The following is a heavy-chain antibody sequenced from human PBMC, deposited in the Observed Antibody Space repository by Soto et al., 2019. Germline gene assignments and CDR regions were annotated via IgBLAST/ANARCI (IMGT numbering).Heavy chain of an antibody. V-gene: IGHV5-51*01. Sequence: GASLKICCKGSGYSFTSYWIGWVRQMPGKGLEWVGIIYPGDSDTRYSPSFQGQITIADDKSISTAYLQWSSLKASDTAVYYCARSGYEILTGYPYWGRGTLVTVSS. CDR2: IYPGDSDT. CDR3: ARSGYEILTGYPY. CDR1: GYSFTSYW. D-gene: IGHD3-9*01. J-gene: IGHJ4*02.